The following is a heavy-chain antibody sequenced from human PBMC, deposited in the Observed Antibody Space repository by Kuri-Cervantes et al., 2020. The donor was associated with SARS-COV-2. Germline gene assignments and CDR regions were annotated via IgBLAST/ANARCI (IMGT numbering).Heavy chain of an antibody. J-gene: IGHJ6*03. Sequence: ASVKVSCKASGYTFTSYYMHWVRQAPGQGLEWMGIINPSGGSTSYAQKFQGRVTMTRDTSTSTAYMELRSLRSDDTTVYYCARSCLEWLNYYYYYYMDVWGKGTTVTVSS. D-gene: IGHD3-3*01. CDR2: INPSGGST. V-gene: IGHV1-46*01. CDR1: GYTFTSYY. CDR3: ARSCLEWLNYYYYYYMDV.